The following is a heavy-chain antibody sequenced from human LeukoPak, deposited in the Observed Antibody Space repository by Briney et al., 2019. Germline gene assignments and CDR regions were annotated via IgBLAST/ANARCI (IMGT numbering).Heavy chain of an antibody. CDR3: ARSGWYGLDAFDI. D-gene: IGHD6-19*01. CDR1: GGSISSYY. V-gene: IGHV4-59*01. J-gene: IGHJ3*02. Sequence: SETLSLTCTVPGGSISSYYWSWIRQPPGKGLEWIGYIYYSGSTNYNPSLKSRVTISVDTSKNQFSLKLSSVTAADTAVYYCARSGWYGLDAFDIWGQGTMVTVSS. CDR2: IYYSGST.